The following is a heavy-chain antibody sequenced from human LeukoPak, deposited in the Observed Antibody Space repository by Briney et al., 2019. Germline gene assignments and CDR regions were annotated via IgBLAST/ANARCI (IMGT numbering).Heavy chain of an antibody. V-gene: IGHV4-59*01. CDR1: GGSISSYY. D-gene: IGHD3-22*01. CDR3: ARSYYYDSSASHSYNWFDP. Sequence: SETLSLTCTVSGGSISSYYWSWIRQPPGKGLQWIGYIYYSGSTNYNPSLKSRVTISVDTSKNQFSLKLSSVTAADTAVYYCARSYYYDSSASHSYNWFDPWGQGTLVTVSS. CDR2: IYYSGST. J-gene: IGHJ5*02.